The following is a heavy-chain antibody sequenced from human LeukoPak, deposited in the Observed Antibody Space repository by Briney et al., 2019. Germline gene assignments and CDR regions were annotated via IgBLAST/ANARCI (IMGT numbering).Heavy chain of an antibody. CDR3: ARRRYYDGSGYLE. CDR2: IYYSGRT. Sequence: PSETLSLTCTVSGGSISSSSYYWGWIRQPPGKGLEWIGSIYYSGRTYYSPSLKSRVTMSVDPSNNQFSLNLRSVTAADTALYYCARRRYYDGSGYLEWGQSTLLSVSS. J-gene: IGHJ1*01. D-gene: IGHD3-22*01. V-gene: IGHV4-39*01. CDR1: GGSISSSSYY.